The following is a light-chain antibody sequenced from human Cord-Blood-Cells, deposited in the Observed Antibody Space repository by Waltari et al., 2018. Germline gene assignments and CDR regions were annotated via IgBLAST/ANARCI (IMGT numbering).Light chain of an antibody. CDR1: QSISSY. CDR3: KQGYSTPPVT. Sequence: DIELTQSPSSLSASVGDRVTITGRASQSISSYLNWYQQKPGKAPKLLIYAASSLQSGVPSRFSGSGSGTDFTLTISSLQPEDFATYYCKQGYSTPPVTFGQGTRLEIK. CDR2: AAS. V-gene: IGKV1-39*01. J-gene: IGKJ5*01.